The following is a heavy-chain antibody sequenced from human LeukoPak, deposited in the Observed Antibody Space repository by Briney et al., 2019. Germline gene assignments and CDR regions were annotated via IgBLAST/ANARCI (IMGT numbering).Heavy chain of an antibody. CDR1: GYTFTSYD. CDR2: MNPNSGNT. D-gene: IGHD4-11*01. CDR3: ARAWGDYRFANWFDP. V-gene: IGHV1-8*01. J-gene: IGHJ5*02. Sequence: GASVKVSCKASGYTFTSYDINWVRQATGQGLEWMGWMNPNSGNTGYAQKFQGRVTMTRNTSISTAYMELSSLRSEDTAVYYCARAWGDYRFANWFDPWGQGTLVTVSS.